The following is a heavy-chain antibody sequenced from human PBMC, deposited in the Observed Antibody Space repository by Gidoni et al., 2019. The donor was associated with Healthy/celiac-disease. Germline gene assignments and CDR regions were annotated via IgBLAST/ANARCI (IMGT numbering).Heavy chain of an antibody. Sequence: QVQLQESGPGLVKPSQTLSLTCTVSGGSISSGSYYWSWIRQPAGKGLEWSGRIYTSGSTNYNPSRKSRVTISVDTSKNQFSLKLSSVTAADTAVYYCAREKMVITMVRGVIPYYYYGMDVWGQGTTVTVSS. D-gene: IGHD3-10*01. CDR1: GGSISSGSYY. V-gene: IGHV4-61*02. CDR3: AREKMVITMVRGVIPYYYYGMDV. CDR2: IYTSGST. J-gene: IGHJ6*02.